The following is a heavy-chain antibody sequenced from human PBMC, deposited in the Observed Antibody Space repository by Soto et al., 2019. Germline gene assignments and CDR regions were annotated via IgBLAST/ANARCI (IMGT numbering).Heavy chain of an antibody. Sequence: VESLKISGKGSGYSFTSYWIGWVRQMPWKGLEWMGIIYPGDSDTRYSPSFQGQVTISADKSISTAYLQWSSLKASDTAMYYCARSPPEYSGYDLAYYFDYWGQGTLVTVSS. CDR2: IYPGDSDT. J-gene: IGHJ4*02. D-gene: IGHD5-12*01. V-gene: IGHV5-51*01. CDR1: GYSFTSYW. CDR3: ARSPPEYSGYDLAYYFDY.